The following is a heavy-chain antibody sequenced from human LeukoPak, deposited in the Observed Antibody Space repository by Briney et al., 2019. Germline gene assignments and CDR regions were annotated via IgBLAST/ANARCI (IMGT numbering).Heavy chain of an antibody. CDR2: ISSSSSYI. CDR1: GFTFSSYS. J-gene: IGHJ4*02. Sequence: GGSLRLSCAASGFTFSSYSMNWVRQAPGTGLEWVSSISSSSSYIYYADSVEGRFTISRDNAKNSLYLQMNSLRAEDTAVYYCASSLTYYYGSGSYSDYWGQGTLVTVSS. V-gene: IGHV3-21*01. CDR3: ASSLTYYYGSGSYSDY. D-gene: IGHD3-10*01.